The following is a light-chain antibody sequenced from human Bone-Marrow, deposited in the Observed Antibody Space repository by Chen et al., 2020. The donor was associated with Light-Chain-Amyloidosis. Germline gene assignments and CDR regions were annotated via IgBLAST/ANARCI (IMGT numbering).Light chain of an antibody. V-gene: IGLV3-25*03. J-gene: IGLJ2*01. Sequence: SYELTQPPSLSVSPGHTARITCSGDDLPTKYAYWYQQKPGQAPVLVIHRDTERPSGTSERFSGSSSGTTATWTISGVQAEDEADYHCQSADSSGTYEVIFGGGTKLTVL. CDR1: DLPTKY. CDR2: RDT. CDR3: QSADSSGTYEVI.